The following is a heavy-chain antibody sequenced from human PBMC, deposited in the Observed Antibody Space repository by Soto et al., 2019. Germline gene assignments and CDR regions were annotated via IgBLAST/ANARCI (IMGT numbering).Heavy chain of an antibody. V-gene: IGHV1-69*12. CDR2: IMPVFRTP. Sequence: QVQLEQSGAEVTKPGSSVKVSCKAAGGTFRTAAVSWVRQAPGQGLEWMGGIMPVFRTPDYAQKFHGRVTITASESTGLPNMDLGALISDDAAVYSCAPDNDRPQLGGKYHYILAVWCQGTTITVSS. CDR3: APDNDRPQLGGKYHYILAV. J-gene: IGHJ6*02. D-gene: IGHD2-2*01. CDR1: GGTFRTAA.